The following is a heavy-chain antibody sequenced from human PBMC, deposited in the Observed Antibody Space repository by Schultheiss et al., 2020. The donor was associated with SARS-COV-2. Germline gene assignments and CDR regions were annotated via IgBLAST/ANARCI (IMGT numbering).Heavy chain of an antibody. Sequence: GGSLRLSCAASGFTFSSYGMHWVRQAPGKGLEWVAVISYDGSNKYYADSVKGRFTISRDNSKNTLYLQMNSLRAEDTAVYYCAKDGVYDCSGGSCYDHYYYGMDVWGQGTTVTVSS. CDR2: ISYDGSNK. J-gene: IGHJ6*02. D-gene: IGHD2-15*01. V-gene: IGHV3-30*18. CDR1: GFTFSSYG. CDR3: AKDGVYDCSGGSCYDHYYYGMDV.